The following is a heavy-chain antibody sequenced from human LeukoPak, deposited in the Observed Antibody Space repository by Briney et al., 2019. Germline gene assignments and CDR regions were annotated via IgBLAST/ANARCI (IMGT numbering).Heavy chain of an antibody. Sequence: GGSLRLSCAASGFTFSSYAMHWVRQAPGKGLEYVSAISSNGGSTYYANSVKGRFTISRDNSKNTLYLQMGSLRAEDMAVYYCARDLEGQGSSIAARHYYYMDVWGKGTTVTVSS. J-gene: IGHJ6*03. CDR3: ARDLEGQGSSIAARHYYYMDV. CDR2: ISSNGGST. D-gene: IGHD6-6*01. V-gene: IGHV3-64*01. CDR1: GFTFSSYA.